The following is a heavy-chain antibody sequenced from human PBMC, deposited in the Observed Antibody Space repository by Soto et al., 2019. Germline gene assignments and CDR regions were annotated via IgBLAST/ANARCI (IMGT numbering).Heavy chain of an antibody. J-gene: IGHJ4*02. Sequence: EVQLVESGGGLVQPGGSLRLSCAASGLILSNYKMHWVRQAPGKGLVWVSRINTDGSITDNADSVKGRFTVSRDNAKNTMYLQMNSLTADDTAVYYCARDTNGLHYWGQGTLVTVSS. CDR3: ARDTNGLHY. V-gene: IGHV3-74*01. CDR2: INTDGSIT. D-gene: IGHD2-8*01. CDR1: GLILSNYK.